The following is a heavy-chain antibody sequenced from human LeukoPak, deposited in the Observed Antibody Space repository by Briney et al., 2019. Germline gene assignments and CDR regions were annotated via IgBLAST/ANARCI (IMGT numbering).Heavy chain of an antibody. CDR2: IYHSGST. J-gene: IGHJ5*02. Sequence: PSGTLSLTCAVSGGSISSGGYSWSWIRQPPGKGLEWIGYIYHSGSTYYNPSLKSRVTISVDRSKNQFSLKLSSVTAADTAVYYCARARLSGYCSGGSCLNWFDPWGQGTLVTVSS. D-gene: IGHD2-15*01. CDR1: GGSISSGGYS. CDR3: ARARLSGYCSGGSCLNWFDP. V-gene: IGHV4-30-2*01.